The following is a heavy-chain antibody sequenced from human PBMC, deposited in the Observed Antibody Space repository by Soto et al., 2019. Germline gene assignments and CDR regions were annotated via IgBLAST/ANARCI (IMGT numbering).Heavy chain of an antibody. CDR1: GGTFSRYA. CDR2: IIPLFGTA. Sequence: QVQLVQSGAEVKKPGSSVKVSCKASGGTFSRYAINWVRQAPGHGLEWMGGIIPLFGTANYAQKFQGRVTITADESASPAHMELRSLRSEDTAVYYCARNYGHDCGGGNCYFYFWGQGTLVTGSS. CDR3: ARNYGHDCGGGNCYFYF. D-gene: IGHD2-15*01. V-gene: IGHV1-69*01. J-gene: IGHJ4*02.